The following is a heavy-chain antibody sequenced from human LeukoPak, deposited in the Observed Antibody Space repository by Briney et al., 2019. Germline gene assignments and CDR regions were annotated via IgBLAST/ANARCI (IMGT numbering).Heavy chain of an antibody. CDR1: GYTFTSYA. CDR3: ARAPRGYSYGYLDF. Sequence: ASVKVSCKASGYTFTSYAMHWVRQAPGQRLEWMGWINAGNGNTKYSQKVQGRVNMTTDISTSTAYMELRSLRSDDTAVYYCARAPRGYSYGYLDFWGQGSLVTVSS. J-gene: IGHJ4*02. D-gene: IGHD5-18*01. V-gene: IGHV1-3*01. CDR2: INAGNGNT.